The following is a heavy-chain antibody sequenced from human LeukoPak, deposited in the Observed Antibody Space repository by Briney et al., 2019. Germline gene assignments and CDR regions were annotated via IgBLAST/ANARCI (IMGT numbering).Heavy chain of an antibody. D-gene: IGHD6-13*01. CDR1: GFIFSTYA. V-gene: IGHV3-23*01. Sequence: SGGSLRLSCATSGFIFSTYALSWVRQAPGKGLEWASSISGSGGSTYHADSVKGRFTISRGSSKNTLYLQMNSLRAEDTAIYYCARVIRAAPGKGYFDYWGQGTLVTVSS. CDR3: ARVIRAAPGKGYFDY. CDR2: ISGSGGST. J-gene: IGHJ4*02.